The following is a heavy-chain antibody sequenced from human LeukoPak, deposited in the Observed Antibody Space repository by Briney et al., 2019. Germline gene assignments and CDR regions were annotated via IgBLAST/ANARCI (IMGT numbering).Heavy chain of an antibody. J-gene: IGHJ4*02. CDR2: IYPGDSDT. CDR3: ARFSCGSTSCYAGY. V-gene: IGHV5-51*01. Sequence: GESLKISCKGSGYIFTSNWIGWVRQMPGKGLEWMGIIYPGDSDTRYSPSFQGQVTFSADKSISSAYLQWSSLKATDTAMYYCARFSCGSTSCYAGYWGRGTLVTVSS. CDR1: GYIFTSNW. D-gene: IGHD2-2*01.